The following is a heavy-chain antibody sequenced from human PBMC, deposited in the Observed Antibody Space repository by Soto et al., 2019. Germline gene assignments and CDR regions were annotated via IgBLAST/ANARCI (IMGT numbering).Heavy chain of an antibody. CDR3: AASCVACGGFNYYGMDV. CDR1: GGSISSGGYY. Sequence: QVQLQESGPGLVKPSQTLSLTCTFSGGSISSGGYYWYWIRQHPGKGLEWIGYIYYSGTTYYNPSIKSRVTISVDTSKNQFSLKLSSVTAADTAVYYCAASCVACGGFNYYGMDVWGQGTTVTVSS. D-gene: IGHD2-21*01. V-gene: IGHV4-31*03. CDR2: IYYSGTT. J-gene: IGHJ6*02.